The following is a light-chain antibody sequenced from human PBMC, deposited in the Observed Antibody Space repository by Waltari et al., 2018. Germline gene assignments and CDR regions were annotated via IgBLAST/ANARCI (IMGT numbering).Light chain of an antibody. CDR2: EVN. Sequence: QSALTQPASVSGSPGQSITISCTGSGSDIGGSNLVSWYQQHPGKAPKLMIYEVNKRPSGVSIRFSGSKSGNTAALTISGLQAEDEGDYFCCSHAGSETYVVFGGGTKLTVL. CDR1: GSDIGGSNL. J-gene: IGLJ2*01. V-gene: IGLV2-23*02. CDR3: CSHAGSETYVV.